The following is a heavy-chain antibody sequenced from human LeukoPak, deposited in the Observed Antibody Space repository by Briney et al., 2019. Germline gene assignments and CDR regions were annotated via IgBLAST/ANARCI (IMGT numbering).Heavy chain of an antibody. Sequence: GASVKVSCKXSGYTLTELSMHWVRQAPGKGLEWMGGFDPEDGETIYSQKFQGRVTMTEDTSTDTAYMELSSLRSEDTAVYYCATLRLGELSFGDAFDIWGQGTMVTVSS. V-gene: IGHV1-24*01. CDR1: GYTLTELS. D-gene: IGHD3-16*02. CDR2: FDPEDGET. CDR3: ATLRLGELSFGDAFDI. J-gene: IGHJ3*02.